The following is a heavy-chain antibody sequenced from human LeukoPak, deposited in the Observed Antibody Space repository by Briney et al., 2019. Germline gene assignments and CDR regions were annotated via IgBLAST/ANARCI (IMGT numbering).Heavy chain of an antibody. J-gene: IGHJ4*02. CDR1: GFTFSSYG. CDR3: ARDTYYDYVWGSYRQGAFDY. D-gene: IGHD3-16*02. Sequence: GGSLRLSCAASGFTFSSYGMHWVRQAPGKGLEWEAFIRYDGSNKYYADSVKGRFTISRDNSKNTLYLQMNSLRAEDTAVYYCARDTYYDYVWGSYRQGAFDYWGQGTLVTVSS. V-gene: IGHV3-30*02. CDR2: IRYDGSNK.